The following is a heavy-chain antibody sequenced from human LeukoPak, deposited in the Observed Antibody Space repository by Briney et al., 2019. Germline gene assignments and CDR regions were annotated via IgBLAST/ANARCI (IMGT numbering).Heavy chain of an antibody. CDR1: GFTFSSYA. D-gene: IGHD3-22*01. CDR2: IRGSGGST. J-gene: IGHJ3*02. CDR3: AKSKRSYYDSSGYYYVDTFDI. V-gene: IGHV3-23*01. Sequence: GGSLRLSCAASGFTFSSYAMSSVRQAPGRGLEWVSAIRGSGGSTYYADSVKGRFTISRDNSKNTLYLQMNSLRAEDTAVYYCAKSKRSYYDSSGYYYVDTFDIWGQGTMVTVSS.